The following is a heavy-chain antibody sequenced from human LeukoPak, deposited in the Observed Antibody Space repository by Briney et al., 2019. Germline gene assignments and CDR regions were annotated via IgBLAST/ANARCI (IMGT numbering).Heavy chain of an antibody. CDR2: IYSGGST. V-gene: IGHV3-53*01. D-gene: IGHD3-9*01. CDR1: GFTVSSNY. J-gene: IGHJ4*02. CDR3: ARMAGRYDILTGYWYYFDY. Sequence: PGGSLRLSCAASGFTVSSNYMSWVRQAPGKGLEWVSVIYSGGSTYYADSVKGRFTISRDNSKNTLYLQMNSLRAEDTAVYCCARMAGRYDILTGYWYYFDYWGQGTLVTVSS.